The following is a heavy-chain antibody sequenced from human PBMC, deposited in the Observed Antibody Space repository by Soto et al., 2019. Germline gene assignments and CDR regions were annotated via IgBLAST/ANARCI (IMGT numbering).Heavy chain of an antibody. CDR1: GFTFSNYA. J-gene: IGHJ6*02. CDR2: ISGAGGGT. CDR3: AKPFRGVIFPYGLDV. D-gene: IGHD3-10*01. V-gene: IGHV3-23*01. Sequence: PGGSLRLSCAASGFTFSNYAMTWVRQAPGKGLEWVSGISGAGGGTYYADSVKGRFTISRDNSKNTLHLQMNSLRAEDTAVYYCAKPFRGVIFPYGLDVWGQGTTVPVSS.